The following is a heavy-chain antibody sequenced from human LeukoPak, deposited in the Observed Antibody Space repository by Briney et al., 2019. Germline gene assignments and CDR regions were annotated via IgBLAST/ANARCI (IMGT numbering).Heavy chain of an antibody. CDR3: TRGRGMDV. Sequence: GGSLRLSCAASGFTFSNYWMNWVRQAPGKGLECVANIKQDGSEKYYVDSVKGRFTISRDNAKNSLYPQMNSLRAEDTAVYYCTRGRGMDVWGQGTTVTVFS. J-gene: IGHJ6*02. V-gene: IGHV3-7*01. CDR2: IKQDGSEK. CDR1: GFTFSNYW.